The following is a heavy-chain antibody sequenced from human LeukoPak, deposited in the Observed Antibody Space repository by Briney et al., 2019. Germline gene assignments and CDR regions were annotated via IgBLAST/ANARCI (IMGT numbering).Heavy chain of an antibody. CDR2: ISSSSSYI. J-gene: IGHJ4*02. V-gene: IGHV3-21*01. D-gene: IGHD1-26*01. CDR3: ARDPWELQAY. CDR1: GFTFSSYS. Sequence: PGGSLRLSCAASGFTFSSYSMNWVRQAPGKGLEWVSSISSSSSYIYYADSVKGRFTISRDNAKNSPYLQMNSLRAEDTAVYYCARDPWELQAYWGQGTLVTVSS.